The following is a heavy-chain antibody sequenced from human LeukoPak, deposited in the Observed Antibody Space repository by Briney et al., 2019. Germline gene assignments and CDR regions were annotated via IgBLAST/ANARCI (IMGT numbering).Heavy chain of an antibody. V-gene: IGHV3-33*01. D-gene: IGHD6-19*01. J-gene: IGHJ2*01. CDR2: IWYDGSNK. CDR3: ARAKTADGQWLVGPRNWYFDL. Sequence: GGSLRLSCAASGFTFSNYGMYWVRQAPGKGLEWVAVIWYDGSNKYYEDSVKGRFTISRDNAKNSLYLQMNSLRAEDTAVYYCARAKTADGQWLVGPRNWYFDLWGRGTLVTVSS. CDR1: GFTFSNYG.